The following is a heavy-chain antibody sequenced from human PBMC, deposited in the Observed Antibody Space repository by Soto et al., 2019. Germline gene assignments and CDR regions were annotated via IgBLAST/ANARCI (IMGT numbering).Heavy chain of an antibody. CDR2: IYYSGST. Sequence: SETLSLTCTVSGGSISSYYWSWIRQPPGKGLEWIGYIYYSGSTNYNPSLKSRVTISVDTSKNQFSLKLSSVTAADTAVYYCARVPHDFWSGYSPTLYFDYWGQGTLVTVSS. J-gene: IGHJ4*02. V-gene: IGHV4-59*01. CDR3: ARVPHDFWSGYSPTLYFDY. D-gene: IGHD3-3*01. CDR1: GGSISSYY.